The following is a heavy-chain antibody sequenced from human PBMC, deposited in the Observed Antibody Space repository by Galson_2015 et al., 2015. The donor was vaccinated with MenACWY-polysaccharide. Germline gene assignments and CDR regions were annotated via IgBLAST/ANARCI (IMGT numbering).Heavy chain of an antibody. V-gene: IGHV3-21*01. CDR2: ISSSSSYI. CDR1: GFTFSSYS. CDR3: ARDGGAFGEWYYDFWSGRAQDY. D-gene: IGHD3-3*01. J-gene: IGHJ4*02. Sequence: LRLSCAASGFTFSSYSMNWVRQSPGKGLEWVSSISSSSSYIYYADSVKGRFTISRDNAKNSLYLQMNSLRAEDTAVYYCARDGGAFGEWYYDFWSGRAQDYWGQGTLVTVSS.